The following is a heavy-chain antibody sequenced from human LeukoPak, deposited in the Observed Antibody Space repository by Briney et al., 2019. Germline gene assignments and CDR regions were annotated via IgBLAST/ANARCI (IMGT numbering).Heavy chain of an antibody. CDR1: GGSISSYY. J-gene: IGHJ6*02. CDR2: IYYSGST. Sequence: SETLSLTCTVSGGSISSYYWSWIRQPPGKGLEWIGYIYYSGSTNYNPSLKSRVTISVDTSKNQFSLKLSSVTAADTAVYYCARDHRTTYYYYGMDVWGQGTTVTVSS. CDR3: ARDHRTTYYYYGMDV. V-gene: IGHV4-59*01. D-gene: IGHD2-2*01.